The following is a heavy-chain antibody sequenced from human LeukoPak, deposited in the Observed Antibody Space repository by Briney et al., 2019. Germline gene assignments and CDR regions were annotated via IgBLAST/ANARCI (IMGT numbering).Heavy chain of an antibody. V-gene: IGHV3-23*01. CDR3: VAPYSSSSTNSFDP. CDR1: GFTFNIYA. Sequence: GGSLRLSCAASGFTFNIYAMSWVRQAPGKGLEWVSAISDSGGSTYYADSVKGRFTISRANSKNTLYLQMSSLRAEDTAVYYCVAPYSSSSTNSFDPWGQGTLVTVSS. J-gene: IGHJ5*02. CDR2: ISDSGGST. D-gene: IGHD6-13*01.